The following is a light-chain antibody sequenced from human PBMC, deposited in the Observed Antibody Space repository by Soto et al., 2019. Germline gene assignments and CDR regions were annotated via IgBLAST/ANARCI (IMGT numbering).Light chain of an antibody. Sequence: EIVMTQSPATLSVSPGETATLSCRASQSVSYNLAWYQQKPGQGPRLLIYGAFTRATGIPARFSGSGSGTDFTLSISSLQSEDFSLYYCQQYKNWPPLTFGGGTKVEIK. CDR3: QQYKNWPPLT. V-gene: IGKV3D-15*01. J-gene: IGKJ4*01. CDR1: QSVSYN. CDR2: GAF.